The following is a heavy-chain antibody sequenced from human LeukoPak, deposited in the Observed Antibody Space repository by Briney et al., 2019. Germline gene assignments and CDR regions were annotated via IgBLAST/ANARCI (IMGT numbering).Heavy chain of an antibody. D-gene: IGHD3-22*01. CDR2: IKSKTDGGAT. V-gene: IGHV3-15*01. CDR3: TTEAYYYDSGAIKYFDY. J-gene: IGHJ4*02. CDR1: GFTFSNAW. Sequence: GGSLRLSCAASGFTFSNAWMSWVRQAPGKGLEWVGRIKSKTDGGATHYAAPVKSRFTISRDDSKNTLYLQMNSLKTEDTAVYYCTTEAYYYDSGAIKYFDYWGQGTLVTVSS.